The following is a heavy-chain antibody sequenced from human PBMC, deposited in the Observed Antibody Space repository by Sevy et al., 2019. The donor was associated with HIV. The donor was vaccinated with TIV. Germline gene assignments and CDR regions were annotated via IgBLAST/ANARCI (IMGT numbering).Heavy chain of an antibody. V-gene: IGHV3-33*06. J-gene: IGHJ3*02. CDR3: AKSKPPQWRRGNAFDI. CDR1: GFTFNTYS. Sequence: GGSLRLSCEASGFTFNTYSMHWVRQAPGKGLEWVAVIWYDGTNTKYADSVKGRFTISIDNSKNTLYLQMNSLRGEDTAMYYCAKSKPPQWRRGNAFDIWGQETRVIVS. CDR2: IWYDGTNT. D-gene: IGHD6-19*01.